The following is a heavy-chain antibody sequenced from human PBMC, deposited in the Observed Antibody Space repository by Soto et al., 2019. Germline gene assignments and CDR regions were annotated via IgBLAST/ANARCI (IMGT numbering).Heavy chain of an antibody. Sequence: EVQLLESGGGIVQPGGSLRLSCAASGFTFTSSAMTCVRQAPGKGLEWVSAIGATNGAKYYADSVKGRFTSSRDNSKSTLYLQMNNLRAEDTALYYCARWSTAFDHWGQGTLVTVSS. D-gene: IGHD2-21*02. CDR2: IGATNGAK. V-gene: IGHV3-23*01. J-gene: IGHJ4*02. CDR3: ARWSTAFDH. CDR1: GFTFTSSA.